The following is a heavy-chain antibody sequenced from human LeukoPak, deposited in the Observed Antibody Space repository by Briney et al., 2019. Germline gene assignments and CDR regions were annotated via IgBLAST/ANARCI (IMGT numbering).Heavy chain of an antibody. V-gene: IGHV3-23*01. Sequence: GGSLRLSCAASGFTFSSYSMNWVRQAPGKGLKWVSAIIGSGLSTYYADSVKGRFTISRDNSKNTLYLQMNSLRADDTAVYYCAKDLSPGPDWGQGTLVTVSS. J-gene: IGHJ4*02. CDR1: GFTFSSYS. CDR3: AKDLSPGPD. CDR2: IIGSGLST.